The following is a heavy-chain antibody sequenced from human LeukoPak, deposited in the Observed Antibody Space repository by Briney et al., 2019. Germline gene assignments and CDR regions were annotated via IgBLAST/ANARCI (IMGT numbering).Heavy chain of an antibody. CDR2: MSPNSGDT. Sequence: APVKVSCKASGYTFTSYDFNWVRQATGQRPEWMGWMSPNSGDTGYAQKFQDRVTMTRNTSISTAYMELSSLRSDDTAVYYCARGPPNWGYDYWGPGTLVTVSS. J-gene: IGHJ4*02. CDR3: ARGPPNWGYDY. CDR1: GYTFTSYD. V-gene: IGHV1-8*01. D-gene: IGHD7-27*01.